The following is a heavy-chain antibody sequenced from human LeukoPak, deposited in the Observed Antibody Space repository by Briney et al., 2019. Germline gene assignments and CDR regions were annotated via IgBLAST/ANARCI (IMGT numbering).Heavy chain of an antibody. Sequence: ASVKVSCKASGYTFTSQYMHWVRQAPGQGLEWMGWINPNSGGTNYAQKLQGRVTMTRDTSISTAYMELSRLRSDDTAVYYCARDKAISRAYSSGWYNYWGQGTLVTVSS. V-gene: IGHV1-2*02. J-gene: IGHJ4*02. D-gene: IGHD6-19*01. CDR2: INPNSGGT. CDR3: ARDKAISRAYSSGWYNY. CDR1: GYTFTSQY.